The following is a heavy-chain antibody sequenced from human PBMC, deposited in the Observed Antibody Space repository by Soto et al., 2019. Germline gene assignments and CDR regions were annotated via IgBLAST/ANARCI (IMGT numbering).Heavy chain of an antibody. Sequence: EEQLVESGGGLVQLGGSMRLSCAASGFSVSEKHMSWVRQAPGKGLEWVSTINSIYGRSRTCYADSVEGRFTISRDNSKNIVSRQMNTLRAAATAVYYCARADRSAFEVWGEGAMVTVSS. CDR1: GFSVSEKH. CDR3: ARADRSAFEV. CDR2: INSIYGRSRT. V-gene: IGHV3-66*01. J-gene: IGHJ3*01.